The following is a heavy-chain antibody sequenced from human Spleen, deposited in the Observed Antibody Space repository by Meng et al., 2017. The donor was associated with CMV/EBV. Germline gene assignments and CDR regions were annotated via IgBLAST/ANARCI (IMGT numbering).Heavy chain of an antibody. CDR2: IHPQSGVT. Sequence: VSCQASGYTFPAHYFHWVRQAPGQGLEWMGWIHPQSGVTNYAQKFQARVTLTRDTSINTGYMELSRLTSDDTAVYYCARDKNWGPDYWGQGTLVTVSS. CDR1: GYTFPAHY. V-gene: IGHV1-2*02. J-gene: IGHJ4*02. CDR3: ARDKNWGPDY. D-gene: IGHD7-27*01.